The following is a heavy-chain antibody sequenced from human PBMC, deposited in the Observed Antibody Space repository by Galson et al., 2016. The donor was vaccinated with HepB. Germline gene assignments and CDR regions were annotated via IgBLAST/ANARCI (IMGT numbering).Heavy chain of an antibody. D-gene: IGHD3-16*01. J-gene: IGHJ5*02. CDR3: AKGAQYPRLTVAENNYFAP. V-gene: IGHV3-21*01. Sequence: SLRLSCAASGFSFGTYSVNWLRQAPGKGLEWVASISSRSRYIFYADPVKLRFTISRDNAKQSLYLQMNGLGAEDTGLDYCAKGAQYPRLTVAENNYFAPWGQGTLVIVS. CDR1: GFSFGTYS. CDR2: ISSRSRYI.